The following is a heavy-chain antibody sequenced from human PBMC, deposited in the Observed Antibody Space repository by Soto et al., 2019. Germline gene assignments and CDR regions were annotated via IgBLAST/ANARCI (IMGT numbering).Heavy chain of an antibody. CDR2: INHSGST. Sequence: SETLSLTCAVYGGSFSGYYWSWIRQPPGKGLEWIGEINHSGSTNYNPSLKSRVTISVDTSKNQFSLKLSSVTAADTAVYYCASGGEAYSNYPVKWGQGTLVTVSS. V-gene: IGHV4-34*01. D-gene: IGHD4-4*01. J-gene: IGHJ4*02. CDR1: GGSFSGYY. CDR3: ASGGEAYSNYPVK.